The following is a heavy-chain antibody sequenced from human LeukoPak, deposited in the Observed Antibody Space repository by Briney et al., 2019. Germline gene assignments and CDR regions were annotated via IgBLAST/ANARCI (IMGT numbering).Heavy chain of an antibody. CDR1: GYTFTGYY. J-gene: IGHJ3*02. Sequence: ASVKVSCKASGYTFTGYYMHWVRQAPGQGLEWMGWINPNSGGTNYAQKFQGRVTMTWDTSISTAYMELSRLRSDDTAVYYCARQQWLVNAFDIWGQGTMVTVSS. V-gene: IGHV1-2*02. D-gene: IGHD6-19*01. CDR2: INPNSGGT. CDR3: ARQQWLVNAFDI.